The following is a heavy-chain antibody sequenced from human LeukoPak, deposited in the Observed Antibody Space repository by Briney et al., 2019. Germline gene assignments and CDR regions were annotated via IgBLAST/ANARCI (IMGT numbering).Heavy chain of an antibody. CDR2: IIPIFGTA. D-gene: IGHD3-3*01. J-gene: IGHJ3*02. CDR3: AKSFITTDAFDI. V-gene: IGHV1-69*05. Sequence: ASVKVSCKASGGTFSSYAISWVRQAPGQGLEWMGGIIPIFGTANYAQKFQGRVTMTRDTSISTAYMELSRLRSDDTAVYYCAKSFITTDAFDIWGQGTMVTVSS. CDR1: GGTFSSYA.